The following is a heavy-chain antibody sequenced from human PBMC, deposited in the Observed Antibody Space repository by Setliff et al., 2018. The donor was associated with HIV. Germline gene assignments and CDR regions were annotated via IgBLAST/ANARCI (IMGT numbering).Heavy chain of an antibody. CDR1: GGSFSGYY. CDR3: ARGLPGTYRYSYYYYYTDV. D-gene: IGHD3-16*02. CDR2: INHSGST. J-gene: IGHJ6*03. Sequence: KPSETLSLTSAVYGGSFSGYYWSWIRQPPGKGLEWIGEINHSGSTNYNPSLKSRVTISIDTSKNQFSLKVSSVTAADTALYYCARGLPGTYRYSYYYYYTDVWDKGTTVTVSS. V-gene: IGHV4-34*01.